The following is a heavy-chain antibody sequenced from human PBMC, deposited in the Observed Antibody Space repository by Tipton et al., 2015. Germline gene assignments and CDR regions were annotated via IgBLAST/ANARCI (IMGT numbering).Heavy chain of an antibody. J-gene: IGHJ4*02. CDR3: TTTQGY. V-gene: IGHV4-34*01. Sequence: TLSLTCAVHGGSFSGYYWNWIRQPPGKGLEWIGEVNHSERPNYTPSLKSRVTISVDTSKNQFSLKLSSVTAADTAVYYCTTTQGYWGQGILVTVSS. CDR1: GGSFSGYY. D-gene: IGHD2-15*01. CDR2: VNHSERP.